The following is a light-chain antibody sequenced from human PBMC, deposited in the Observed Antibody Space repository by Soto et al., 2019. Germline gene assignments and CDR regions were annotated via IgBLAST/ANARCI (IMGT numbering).Light chain of an antibody. CDR3: QKYGSSLWK. Sequence: EIVWTTSPGTLSFAPGERATISCMSSQSVSSNSLAWYQQKPGQAPRLLIYGASNRATGIPDRFSGSGSGTDFTLTISRLEPEDFAVYYCQKYGSSLWKFGQGTKGAIK. V-gene: IGKV3-20*01. CDR1: QSVSSNS. CDR2: GAS. J-gene: IGKJ1*01.